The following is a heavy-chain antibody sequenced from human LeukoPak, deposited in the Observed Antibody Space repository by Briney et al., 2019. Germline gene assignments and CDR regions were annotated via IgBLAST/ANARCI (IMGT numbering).Heavy chain of an antibody. D-gene: IGHD6-13*01. CDR1: AGSITRYY. Sequence: PSETLSLTCTVSAGSITRYYWSWIRQPPGKGLEWIGEINHSGSTNYNPSLKSRVTISVDTSKNQFSLKLSSVTAADTAVYYCARGLFKQQLVWWGQGTLVTVSS. CDR3: ARGLFKQQLVW. J-gene: IGHJ4*02. CDR2: INHSGST. V-gene: IGHV4-34*01.